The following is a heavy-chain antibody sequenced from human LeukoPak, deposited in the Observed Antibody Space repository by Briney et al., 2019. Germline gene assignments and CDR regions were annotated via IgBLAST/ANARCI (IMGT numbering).Heavy chain of an antibody. V-gene: IGHV3-23*01. CDR3: AKVNVWLPKD. D-gene: IGHD2-8*01. CDR2: ISGSGGST. Sequence: GGSLRLSCDASGFTFSSYAMSWVPRAPGKGLEWVTAISGSGGSTYYADSVKGRFTIPRENSKNTLYLQMNSLRAEDTAVYYCAKVNVWLPKDWGQGTLVTVSS. CDR1: GFTFSSYA. J-gene: IGHJ4*02.